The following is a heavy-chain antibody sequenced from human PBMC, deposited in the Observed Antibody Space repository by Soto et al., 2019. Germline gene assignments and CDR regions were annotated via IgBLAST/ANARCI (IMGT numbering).Heavy chain of an antibody. Sequence: SETLSLTCAVSGGSISSGGYSWIWIRHPPGKGLEWIGYIYHSGSTYYNPSLKSRVTISVDRSKNQFSLKLSSVTAADTAVYYCARGGGSSGYFDYWGQGTLVTVSS. CDR3: ARGGGSSGYFDY. J-gene: IGHJ4*02. V-gene: IGHV4-30-2*01. D-gene: IGHD3-22*01. CDR2: IYHSGST. CDR1: GGSISSGGYS.